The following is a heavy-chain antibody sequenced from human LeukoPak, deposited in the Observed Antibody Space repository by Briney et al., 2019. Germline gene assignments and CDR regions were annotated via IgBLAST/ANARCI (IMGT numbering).Heavy chain of an antibody. CDR2: ISSSSSYI. V-gene: IGHV3-21*01. CDR3: ARDAFPNEVVPASKHWYFDL. J-gene: IGHJ2*01. Sequence: PGGSLRLSCAASGFTFSSYSMNWVRQAPGKGLEWVSSISSSSSYIYYADSVKGRFTISRDNAKNSLYLQMNSLRAEDTAVYYCARDAFPNEVVPASKHWYFDLWGRGTLVTVSS. CDR1: GFTFSSYS. D-gene: IGHD2-2*01.